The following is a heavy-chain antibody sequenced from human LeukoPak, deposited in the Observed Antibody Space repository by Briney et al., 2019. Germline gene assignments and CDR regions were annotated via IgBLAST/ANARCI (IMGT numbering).Heavy chain of an antibody. CDR3: ARSKLTYCSSTSCYDFDY. V-gene: IGHV3-30*04. CDR1: GFTFSSYA. D-gene: IGHD2-2*01. J-gene: IGHJ4*02. Sequence: TGGSLRLSCAASGFTFSSYAMHWVRQAPGKGLEWVAVISYDGSNKYYADSVKGRFTISRDNAKNSLYLQMNSLRAEDTAVYYCARSKLTYCSSTSCYDFDYWGQGTLVTVSS. CDR2: ISYDGSNK.